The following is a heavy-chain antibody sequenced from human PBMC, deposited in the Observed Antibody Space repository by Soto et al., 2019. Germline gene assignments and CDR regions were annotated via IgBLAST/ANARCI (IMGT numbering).Heavy chain of an antibody. Sequence: PSETLSLTCAVYGGSFSGYYWSWIRQPPGKGLEWIGEINHSGGTNYNPSLKSRVTISVDTSKNQFSLKLSSVTAADTAVYYCARRITMVRGVPGDFDYWGQGTQVTVSS. CDR3: ARRITMVRGVPGDFDY. J-gene: IGHJ4*02. V-gene: IGHV4-34*01. CDR1: GGSFSGYY. CDR2: INHSGGT. D-gene: IGHD3-10*01.